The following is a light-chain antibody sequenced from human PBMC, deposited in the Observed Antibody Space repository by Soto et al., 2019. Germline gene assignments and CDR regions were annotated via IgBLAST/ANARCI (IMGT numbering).Light chain of an antibody. J-gene: IGKJ3*01. V-gene: IGKV3-15*01. Sequence: EIVMTQSPATLSVSPGERATLSCRASQSVSSNLAWYQQKPGQAPRLLIYGASNRATGIPARFSGSGSGTEFTLTISSLQSEDFAVYYCQQYNNWPPGITFGPGTKVDIK. CDR3: QQYNNWPPGIT. CDR2: GAS. CDR1: QSVSSN.